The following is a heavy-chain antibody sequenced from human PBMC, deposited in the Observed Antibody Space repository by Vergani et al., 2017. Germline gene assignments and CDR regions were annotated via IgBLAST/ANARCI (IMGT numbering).Heavy chain of an antibody. V-gene: IGHV1-46*01. J-gene: IGHJ5*02. CDR2: INPSGGST. CDR1: GYTFTSYY. Sequence: QVQLVQSGAEVKKPGASVKVSCKASGYTFTSYYMHWVRQAPGQGLEWLGKINPSGGSTNYAQKFQGRVTMTRDTSPRKVYMELSSLIFEDTAVYYGARTPYSSSWIGINWFDPWGQGTLVTVSS. CDR3: ARTPYSSSWIGINWFDP. D-gene: IGHD6-13*01.